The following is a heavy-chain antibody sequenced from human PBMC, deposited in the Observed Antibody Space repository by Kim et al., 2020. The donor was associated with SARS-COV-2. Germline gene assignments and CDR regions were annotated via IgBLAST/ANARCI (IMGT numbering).Heavy chain of an antibody. CDR2: ISWDGGST. D-gene: IGHD5-12*01. CDR3: AKEDIVATTNYYGMDV. V-gene: IGHV3-43*01. J-gene: IGHJ6*02. CDR1: GFTFDDYT. Sequence: GGSLRLSCAASGFTFDDYTMHWVRQAPGKGLEWVSLISWDGGSTYYADSVKGRFTISRDNSKNSLYLQMNSLRTEDTALYYCAKEDIVATTNYYGMDVWGQGTTVTVSS.